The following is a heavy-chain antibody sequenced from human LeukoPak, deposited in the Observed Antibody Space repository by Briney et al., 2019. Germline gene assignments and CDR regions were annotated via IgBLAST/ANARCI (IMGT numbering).Heavy chain of an antibody. V-gene: IGHV4-59*01. CDR3: ARVGYDTYYWYMDV. J-gene: IGHJ6*03. CDR1: GGSISSYY. Sequence: SSETLSLTCTVSGGSISSYYWSWIRQSPGKGVEWLGNISYSGTTNYNPSLKSRVTISIDTSKNQFSLKLTSVTAADTAVYYCARVGYDTYYWYMDVWGKGTTVTVS. D-gene: IGHD5-12*01. CDR2: ISYSGTT.